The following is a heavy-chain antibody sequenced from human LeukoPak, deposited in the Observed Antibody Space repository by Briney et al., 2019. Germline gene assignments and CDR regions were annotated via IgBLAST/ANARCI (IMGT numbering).Heavy chain of an antibody. J-gene: IGHJ4*02. CDR3: AKVTASGFFDY. Sequence: SETLSLTCTVSGGSITNSGYYWGWVRQPPGKGLEWIASIYYTGSTYYNPSLKSRVTISLDASKKQFSLKLSSVTATDTAVYYCAKVTASGFFDYWGQGTLVTVSS. V-gene: IGHV4-39*07. CDR1: GGSITNSGYY. D-gene: IGHD2-21*02. CDR2: IYYTGST.